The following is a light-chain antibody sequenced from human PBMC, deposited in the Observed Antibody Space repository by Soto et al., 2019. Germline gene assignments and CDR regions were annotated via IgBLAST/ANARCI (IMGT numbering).Light chain of an antibody. Sequence: EIVMTQSPATLSVSPGERVTLSCRASQSVSRFLAWYQQRPGQAPRLLIYDTSTRATGVPARFSGSGSGTEFRFTIQSLQSEDFAVFYCQQYDNWPPCTFGQGTKLEVK. CDR3: QQYDNWPPCT. CDR1: QSVSRF. V-gene: IGKV3-15*01. CDR2: DTS. J-gene: IGKJ2*02.